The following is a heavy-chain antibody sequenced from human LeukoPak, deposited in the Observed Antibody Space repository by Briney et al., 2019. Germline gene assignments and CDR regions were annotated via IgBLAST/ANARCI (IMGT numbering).Heavy chain of an antibody. Sequence: GGSLRLSCAASGFTFSDYYMNWIRQAPGKGLEWVANIKQDGSEKYYVDSVKGRFTISRDNSKNTLYLQMNSLRAEDTAVYYCARDLRSSGWYIIYYWGQGTLVTVSS. J-gene: IGHJ4*02. CDR1: GFTFSDYY. D-gene: IGHD6-19*01. V-gene: IGHV3-7*01. CDR3: ARDLRSSGWYIIYY. CDR2: IKQDGSEK.